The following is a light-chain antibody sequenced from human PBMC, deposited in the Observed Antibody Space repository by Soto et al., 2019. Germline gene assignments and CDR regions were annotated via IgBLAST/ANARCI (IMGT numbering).Light chain of an antibody. V-gene: IGKV1-27*01. Sequence: DIQMTQSPSSLSASVGDRGTMTCRASQGIRNYLAWYQQKPGKVQKLLIYAASTLQAGVPSRFSGSGSGTDFTHTSSSLQPEDVATYYCQKYNSAPSTFGQGTKVEIK. CDR2: AAS. CDR3: QKYNSAPST. J-gene: IGKJ1*01. CDR1: QGIRNY.